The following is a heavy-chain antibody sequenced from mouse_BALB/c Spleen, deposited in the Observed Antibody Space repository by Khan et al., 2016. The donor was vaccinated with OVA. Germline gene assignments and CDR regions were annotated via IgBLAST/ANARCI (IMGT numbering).Heavy chain of an antibody. CDR1: GYSITSGYG. D-gene: IGHD1-2*01. Sequence: EVQLQESGPGLVKPSQSLSLTCTVTGYSITSGYGWNWIRQFPGNKLEWMGYISYSGSTNYNPSLKSRISITRDTSKNQFFLQVNSVTTEDTATDYWARTARIKYWGQGTTLTVSS. CDR2: ISYSGST. CDR3: ARTARIKY. V-gene: IGHV3-2*02. J-gene: IGHJ2*01.